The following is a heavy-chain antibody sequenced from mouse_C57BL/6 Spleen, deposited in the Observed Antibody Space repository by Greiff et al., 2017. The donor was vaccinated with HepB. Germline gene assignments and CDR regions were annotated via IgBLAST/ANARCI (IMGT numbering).Heavy chain of an antibody. CDR3: ARQKLYSNYMYYFDY. J-gene: IGHJ2*01. CDR1: GYTFTSYW. CDR2: IYPSDSET. V-gene: IGHV1-61*01. Sequence: QVQLQQPGAELVRPGSSVKLSCKASGYTFTSYWMDWVKQRPGQGLEWIGNIYPSDSETHYNQKFKDKATLTVDKSSSTAYMQLSSLTSEDSAVYYCARQKLYSNYMYYFDYWGQGTTLTVSS. D-gene: IGHD2-5*01.